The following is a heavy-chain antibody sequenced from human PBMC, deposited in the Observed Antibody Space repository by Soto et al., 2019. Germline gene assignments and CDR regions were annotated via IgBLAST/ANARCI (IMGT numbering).Heavy chain of an antibody. D-gene: IGHD3-9*01. CDR3: ARDHYDILTGPGPLDY. CDR2: ISYDGSNK. CDR1: GFTFSSYA. Sequence: GGSLRLSCAASGFTFSSYAMHWVRQAPGKGLEWVAVISYDGSNKYYADSVKGQFTISRDNSKNTLYLQMNSLRAEDTAVYYCARDHYDILTGPGPLDYWGQGTLVTVSS. J-gene: IGHJ4*02. V-gene: IGHV3-30-3*01.